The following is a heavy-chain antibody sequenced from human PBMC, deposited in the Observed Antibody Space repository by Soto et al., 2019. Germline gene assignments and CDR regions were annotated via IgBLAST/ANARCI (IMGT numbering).Heavy chain of an antibody. J-gene: IGHJ6*02. D-gene: IGHD3-22*01. V-gene: IGHV3-21*01. CDR2: IRGFGPYT. CDR1: GFTFRTYT. CDR3: AADEGYDYYYYCCSALDF. Sequence: GGSLRLSCISSGFTFRTYTMNWVRQAPGKGLEWVSGIRGFGPYTFYAESVKGRFTISRDNAKNSLYLQMNSLRAEDTAVYYWAADEGYDYYYYCCSALDFWGQGTTVTVSS.